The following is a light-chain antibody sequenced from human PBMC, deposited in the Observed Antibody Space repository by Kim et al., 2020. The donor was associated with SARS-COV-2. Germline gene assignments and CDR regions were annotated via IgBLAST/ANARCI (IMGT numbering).Light chain of an antibody. CDR2: HVT. CDR1: SSDVGVYKY. Sequence: QSALTQPRSVSGSPGQSVTISCTGTSSDVGVYKYVSWYQQHPGKAPKLVIYHVTKRPSGVPDRFSGSKSGNTASLTISGLQADDEADYYCCSYAGSYTYVFGTGTEVTVL. CDR3: CSYAGSYTYV. J-gene: IGLJ1*01. V-gene: IGLV2-11*01.